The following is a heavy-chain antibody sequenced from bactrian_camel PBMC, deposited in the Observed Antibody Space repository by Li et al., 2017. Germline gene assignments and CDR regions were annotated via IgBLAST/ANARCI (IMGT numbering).Heavy chain of an antibody. CDR2: ILGDFTT. D-gene: IGHD3*01. V-gene: IGHV3S53*01. J-gene: IGHJ4*01. Sequence: HVQLVESGGGSVQAGGSLSLSCAGSGLTHSVCTMGWYRQTPGKERVVVSTILGDFTTYYADSVKGRFTISQASAKDTVYLQMYSLEPEDTAMDYCNAKLEVGWSGPWCVAASDDWGQGTQVTVS. CDR1: GLTHSVCT. CDR3: NAKLEVGWSGPWCVAASDD.